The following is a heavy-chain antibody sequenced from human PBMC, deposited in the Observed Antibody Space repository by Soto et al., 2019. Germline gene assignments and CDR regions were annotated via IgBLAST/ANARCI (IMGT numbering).Heavy chain of an antibody. CDR3: ARSIRGTRRFNGMDV. V-gene: IGHV2-70*13. Sequence: SGPTLVNPTETLTVTCTFSGFSLTIPGMCVSWIRQSPGKALDWLALIERDDDDKYYSTSLKTRLTISKDTRKNQVVLTMANMDHADTATYYCARSIRGTRRFNGMDVWGQGTTVTV. CDR1: GFSLTIPGMC. J-gene: IGHJ6*02. CDR2: IERDDDDK. D-gene: IGHD1-20*01.